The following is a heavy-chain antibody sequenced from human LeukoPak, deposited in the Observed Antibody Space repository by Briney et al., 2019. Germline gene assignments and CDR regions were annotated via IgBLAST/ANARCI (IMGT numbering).Heavy chain of an antibody. CDR3: AAHYYGSSYYYMDV. V-gene: IGHV3-30*02. CDR1: GFTFSNYG. Sequence: GGSLRLSCAASGFTFSNYGMHWVRQAPGKGLEWVAFIRSDGINKYHADSVKGRFTISRDNSKNTLYLQMNSLRAEDTAVYYCAAHYYGSSYYYMDVWGKGTTVTISS. J-gene: IGHJ6*03. CDR2: IRSDGINK. D-gene: IGHD3-10*01.